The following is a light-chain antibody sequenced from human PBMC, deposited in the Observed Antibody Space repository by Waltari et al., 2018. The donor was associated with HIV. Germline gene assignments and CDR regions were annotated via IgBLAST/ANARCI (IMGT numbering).Light chain of an antibody. CDR1: QSVNNF. CDR3: QHFNSFPYT. Sequence: AILLTQSPSSLSASPGDIVILTCRASQSVNNFLAWYQQKPGAAPRLLISSVSTLQPGVPSRFSGSGSETEFALTISALQSEDFATYFCQHFNSFPYTFGQGTKVELK. CDR2: SVS. V-gene: IGKV1-8*01. J-gene: IGKJ2*01.